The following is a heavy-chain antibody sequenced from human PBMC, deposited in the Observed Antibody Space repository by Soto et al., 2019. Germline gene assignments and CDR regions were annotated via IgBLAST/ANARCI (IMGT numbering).Heavy chain of an antibody. CDR2: VSWNGASI. V-gene: IGHV3-9*01. Sequence: EVQLPESGGGLVQPGRSLRLSCAASGFTFEDYAMHLVWHAPGKGLEWVSGVSWNGASIGYADSEKGRFTISRDNAKNTLDLQMNGLRAQDTALYACAKDISDSGYSYGPSGSDVWGQGTTVTVSS. D-gene: IGHD5-18*01. CDR3: AKDISDSGYSYGPSGSDV. J-gene: IGHJ6*02. CDR1: GFTFEDYA.